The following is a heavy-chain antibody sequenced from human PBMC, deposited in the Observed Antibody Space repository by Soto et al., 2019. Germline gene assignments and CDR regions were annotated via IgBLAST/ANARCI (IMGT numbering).Heavy chain of an antibody. V-gene: IGHV3-30*18. CDR2: ISHDGSNK. Sequence: QVQVVESGGGVVQPGRSLRLSCAASGFSFSSYGMHWVRQAPGKGLEWVAVISHDGSNKYYADSVKGRFTISRDKSKNTLYLQMNSLRGEDTAVYYCAKDILRSSWPYYFDLWGRGTLVTVSS. J-gene: IGHJ2*01. CDR3: AKDILRSSWPYYFDL. D-gene: IGHD6-13*01. CDR1: GFSFSSYG.